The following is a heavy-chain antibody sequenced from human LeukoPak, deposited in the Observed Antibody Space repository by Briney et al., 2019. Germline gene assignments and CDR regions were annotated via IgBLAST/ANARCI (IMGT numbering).Heavy chain of an antibody. J-gene: IGHJ4*02. CDR2: ISAYNGNT. D-gene: IGHD2-2*01. V-gene: IGHV1-18*04. CDR3: AREYCSSTSCLDY. Sequence: ASVKVSCKASGYIFTDYYMHWVRQAPGQGLEWMGWISAYNGNTNYAQKLQGRVTMTTDTSTSTAYMELRSLRSDDTAVYYCAREYCSSTSCLDYWGQGTLVTVSS. CDR1: GYIFTDYY.